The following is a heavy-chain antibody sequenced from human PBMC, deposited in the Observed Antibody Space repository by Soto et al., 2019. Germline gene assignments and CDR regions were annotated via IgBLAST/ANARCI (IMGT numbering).Heavy chain of an antibody. D-gene: IGHD2-15*01. J-gene: IGHJ6*02. Sequence: ESLTISCQVSGYNFNLYWVAWVRQTPGKGLEWIGVFYPGDSNTRYSPSFLGQVTLSVDKSITTAYLQRRSLRASDTGVYYCARPKCGTPTGHFYGGDAWGQGTAVTVSS. CDR1: GYNFNLYW. CDR2: FYPGDSNT. V-gene: IGHV5-51*01. CDR3: ARPKCGTPTGHFYGGDA.